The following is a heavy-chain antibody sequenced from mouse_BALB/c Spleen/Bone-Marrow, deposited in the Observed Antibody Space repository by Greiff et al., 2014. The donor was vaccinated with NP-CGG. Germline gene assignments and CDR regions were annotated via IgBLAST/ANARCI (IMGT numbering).Heavy chain of an antibody. V-gene: IGHV1-80*01. CDR3: AKVTTGCAY. J-gene: IGHJ3*01. CDR2: IYPGDGDT. D-gene: IGHD2-2*01. Sequence: VQLVESGAELVRPGSSVKISCKASGYAFSTYWMTWVKQRPGQGLEWIGQIYPGDGDTKYNGKFKGKATLTADKSSSTAYMQLSSLTSEDSAVYFCAKVTTGCAYWGQGTLVTVSA. CDR1: GYAFSTYW.